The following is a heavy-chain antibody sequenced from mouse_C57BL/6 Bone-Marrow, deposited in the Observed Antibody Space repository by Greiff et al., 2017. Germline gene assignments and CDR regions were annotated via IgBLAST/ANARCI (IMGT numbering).Heavy chain of an antibody. V-gene: IGHV14-4*01. J-gene: IGHJ3*01. Sequence: EVQLQESGAELVRPGASVKLSCTASGFNIKDDYMHWVKQRPEQGLEWIGWIDPENGDTEYASKFQGTATITADTSSNTAYLQLSSLTSGDTAVYSCTTSDGSSPAWFAYWGQGTLVTVSA. CDR1: GFNIKDDY. CDR2: IDPENGDT. CDR3: TTSDGSSPAWFAY. D-gene: IGHD1-1*01.